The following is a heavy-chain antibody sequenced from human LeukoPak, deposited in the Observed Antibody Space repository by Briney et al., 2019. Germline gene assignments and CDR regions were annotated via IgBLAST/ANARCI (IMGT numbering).Heavy chain of an antibody. CDR2: IYYSGST. CDR1: GGSTSSYY. D-gene: IGHD2-21*01. CDR3: ARGGVIWTFDY. V-gene: IGHV4-59*01. J-gene: IGHJ4*02. Sequence: SETLSLTCTVSGGSTSSYYWSWIRQPPGKGLEWIGYIYYSGSTNYNPSLKSRVTISVDTSKNQFSLKLSSVTAADTAVYYCARGGVIWTFDYWGQGTLVTVSS.